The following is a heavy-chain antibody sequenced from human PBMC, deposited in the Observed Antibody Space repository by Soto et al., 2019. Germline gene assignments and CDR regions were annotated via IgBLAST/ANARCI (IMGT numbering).Heavy chain of an antibody. D-gene: IGHD3-10*01. Sequence: PGGSLRLSCAASGFTFRHYSMHWVRQAPGKGLEWVAYISTSSSPRYYADSVKGRFTISRDNDRKSIYLEMSSLRDEDTAIYYCAAGEPLLYRGRGTLVTVSS. CDR2: ISTSSSPR. V-gene: IGHV3-48*02. J-gene: IGHJ4*02. CDR3: AAGEPLLY. CDR1: GFTFRHYS.